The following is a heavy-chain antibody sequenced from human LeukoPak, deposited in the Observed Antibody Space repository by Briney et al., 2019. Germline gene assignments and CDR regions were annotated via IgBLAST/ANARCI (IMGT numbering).Heavy chain of an antibody. D-gene: IGHD3-22*01. V-gene: IGHV1-2*02. J-gene: IGHJ4*02. CDR1: GGTFSSYA. CDR2: INPNSGGT. CDR3: ARVLNDSSGYNYPY. Sequence: ASVKVSCKASGGTFSSYAISWVRQAPGEGLEWMGWINPNSGGTNYEQKFQGRVTMTRDTSISTAYMELSRLRSDDTAVYYCARVLNDSSGYNYPYWGQGTLVTVSS.